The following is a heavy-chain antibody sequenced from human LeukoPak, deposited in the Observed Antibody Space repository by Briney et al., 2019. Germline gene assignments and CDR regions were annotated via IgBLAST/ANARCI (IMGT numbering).Heavy chain of an antibody. CDR1: GFTFGSYE. CDR3: ARNVYDLRGQWLVPGFDY. J-gene: IGHJ4*02. Sequence: GGSLRLSCAASGFTFGSYEMNWVRQAPGKGLEWVSYIGTIISTTYYADSVKGRFTVSRDDAKISLYLQMSSLRAEDTAVYYCARNVYDLRGQWLVPGFDYWGQGTLVTVSS. D-gene: IGHD6-19*01. CDR2: IGTIISTT. V-gene: IGHV3-48*03.